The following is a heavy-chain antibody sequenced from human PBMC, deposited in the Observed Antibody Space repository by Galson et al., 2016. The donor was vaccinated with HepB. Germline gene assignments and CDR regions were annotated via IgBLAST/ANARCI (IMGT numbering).Heavy chain of an antibody. D-gene: IGHD2-15*01. CDR3: ARGDRRYCSGGSCYSDYYYGMDV. V-gene: IGHV3-13*01. J-gene: IGHJ6*02. CDR1: GFTFSSYD. CDR2: IGVAGDT. Sequence: SLRLSCAASGFTFSSYDMHWVRQGTGIGLEWVSGIGVAGDTYYPGSVKGRFTISRENAKNSLYLQMNSLRAGDTAVYYCARGDRRYCSGGSCYSDYYYGMDVWGQGTTVTVSS.